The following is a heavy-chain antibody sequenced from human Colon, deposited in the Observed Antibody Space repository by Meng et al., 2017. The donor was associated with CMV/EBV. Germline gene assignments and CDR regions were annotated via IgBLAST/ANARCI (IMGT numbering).Heavy chain of an antibody. V-gene: IGHV4-61*01. CDR1: GGSVNSGSYY. CDR2: ISYSGSP. J-gene: IGHJ6*02. Sequence: SETLSLTCSVSGGSVNSGSYYWTWIRQSPEKGLEWIGYISYSGSPNYNPSLKSRVTISVDTSKNQFSLKLSSVTAADTAVYYCARTYYYESSGYYSYYYHSGIDVWGQGTPVTVSS. D-gene: IGHD3-22*01. CDR3: ARTYYYESSGYYSYYYHSGIDV.